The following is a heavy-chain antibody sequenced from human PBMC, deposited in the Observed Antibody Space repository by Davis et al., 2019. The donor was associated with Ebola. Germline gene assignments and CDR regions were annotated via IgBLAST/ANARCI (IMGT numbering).Heavy chain of an antibody. CDR2: IYHSGYT. Sequence: PSETLSLTCTVSGSSTSSGGGYYSTWLPLPPGKCLEWIGHIYHSGYTFYSPSLKSRLTMSINTSENRFSLKLNAVTAADTAVYFCARVWGGSYFPSFDLWGQGILVTVSS. CDR1: GSSTSSGGGYY. CDR3: ARVWGGSYFPSFDL. J-gene: IGHJ4*02. V-gene: IGHV4-30-4*01. D-gene: IGHD1-26*01.